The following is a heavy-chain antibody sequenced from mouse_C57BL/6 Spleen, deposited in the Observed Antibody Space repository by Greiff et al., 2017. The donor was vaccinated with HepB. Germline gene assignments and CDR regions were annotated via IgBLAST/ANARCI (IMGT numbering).Heavy chain of an antibody. Sequence: VHVKQSGAELVRPGASVKLSCTASGFNIKDDYMHWVKQRPEQGLEWIGWIDPENGDTEYASKFQGKATITADTSSNTAYLQLSSLTSEDTAVYYCTLYYGSSYGWFAYWGQGTLVTVSA. V-gene: IGHV14-4*01. CDR1: GFNIKDDY. CDR3: TLYYGSSYGWFAY. CDR2: IDPENGDT. D-gene: IGHD1-1*01. J-gene: IGHJ3*01.